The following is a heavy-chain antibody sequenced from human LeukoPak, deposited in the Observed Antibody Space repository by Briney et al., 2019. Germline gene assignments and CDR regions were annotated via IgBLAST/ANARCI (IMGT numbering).Heavy chain of an antibody. V-gene: IGHV3-21*01. CDR3: ARDAMDSYCSSTSCYASWFDP. J-gene: IGHJ5*02. Sequence: GGSLRLSCAASGFTFSSYSMNWVRQAPGKGLEWVSSISSSSSYIYYADSVKGRFTNSRDNAKNSLYLQMNSLRAEDTAVYYCARDAMDSYCSSTSCYASWFDPWGQGTLVTVSS. CDR2: ISSSSSYI. CDR1: GFTFSSYS. D-gene: IGHD2-2*01.